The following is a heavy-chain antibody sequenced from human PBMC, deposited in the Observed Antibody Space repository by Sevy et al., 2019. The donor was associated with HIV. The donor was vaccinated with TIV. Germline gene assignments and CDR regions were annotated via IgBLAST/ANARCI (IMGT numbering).Heavy chain of an antibody. CDR3: ARDGPLKDSSGWYVVDY. J-gene: IGHJ4*02. Sequence: GGSLRLSCAASGFTFNNYWMHWVRQVPGKGLVWVSHINSDGTGTRGTNYADSVKGRFTISRDNSKNTLYLQMNSLRAEDTAVYFCARDGPLKDSSGWYVVDYWGQGVLVTVSS. V-gene: IGHV3-74*01. CDR1: GFTFNNYW. CDR2: INSDGTGT. D-gene: IGHD6-19*01.